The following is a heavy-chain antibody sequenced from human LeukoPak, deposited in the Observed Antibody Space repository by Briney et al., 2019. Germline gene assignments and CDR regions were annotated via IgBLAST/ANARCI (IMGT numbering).Heavy chain of an antibody. D-gene: IGHD1-14*01. CDR2: IFHSGST. CDR3: VKNGAYNLGY. V-gene: IGHV4-4*02. Sequence: GSLRLSCAASGFTFSSYSMNWVRQPPGKGLEWIGEIFHSGSTNYNPSLKSRVTISIDKSKNQFSLKVSSVTAADTAVYYCVKNGAYNLGYWGQGTLVTVSS. CDR1: GFTFSSYSM. J-gene: IGHJ4*02.